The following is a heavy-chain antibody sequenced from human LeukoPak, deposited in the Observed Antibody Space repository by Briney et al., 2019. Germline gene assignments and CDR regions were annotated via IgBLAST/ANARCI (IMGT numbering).Heavy chain of an antibody. CDR2: ISSSSSYI. J-gene: IGHJ3*02. CDR1: GFTFSSYS. D-gene: IGHD3-9*01. V-gene: IGHV3-21*04. CDR3: AKGTTGYTGLGI. Sequence: GGSLRLSCAASGFTFSSYSMNWVRQAPGKGLEWVSSISSSSSYIYYADSVKGRFTISRDNAKNSLYLQMNSLRAEDTALYYCAKGTTGYTGLGIWGQGTMVTVSS.